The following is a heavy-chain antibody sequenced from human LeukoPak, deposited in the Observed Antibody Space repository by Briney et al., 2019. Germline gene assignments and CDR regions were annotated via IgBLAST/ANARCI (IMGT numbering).Heavy chain of an antibody. Sequence: GGSLRLSCAAPGFTFSSYAIHWVRQAPGRGLEWVAVISDDGRNIYYADSVKGRFTISSDNSKNTLYLQMNSLRAEDTAVYYCARAKLRDTFDYWGQGTLVTVSS. CDR3: ARAKLRDTFDY. CDR1: GFTFSSYA. D-gene: IGHD1-7*01. CDR2: ISDDGRNI. J-gene: IGHJ4*02. V-gene: IGHV3-30*04.